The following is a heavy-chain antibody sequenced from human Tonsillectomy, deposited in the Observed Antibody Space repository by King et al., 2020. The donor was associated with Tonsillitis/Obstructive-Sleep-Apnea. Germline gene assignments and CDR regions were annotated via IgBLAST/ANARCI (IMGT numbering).Heavy chain of an antibody. CDR1: GYTFTRYG. CDR2: ISADNGNT. CDR3: ARVVQGGDY. D-gene: IGHD3-10*01. Sequence: QLVQSEAEVKKPGASVKVSCKASGYTFTRYGISWVRQAPGQGLEWMGWISADNGNTNYARKLQGRVTVTTDTSTSTAYMELRSLTSDDTAVYYCARVVQGGDYWGQGTLVTVSS. J-gene: IGHJ4*02. V-gene: IGHV1-18*01.